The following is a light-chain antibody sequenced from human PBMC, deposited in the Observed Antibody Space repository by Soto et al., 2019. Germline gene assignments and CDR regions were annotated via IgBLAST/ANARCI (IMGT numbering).Light chain of an antibody. CDR1: SSDVGVYNY. J-gene: IGLJ1*01. CDR3: SSYTSSSTL. CDR2: DVN. Sequence: QSALTQPASVSGSPGQSITISCTGASSDVGVYNYVSWYQQHPGKAPKVMIYDVNNRPSGVSSRFSGSKSANTASLTISGLQAEDEADYYCSSYTSSSTLFGTGTKVTVL. V-gene: IGLV2-14*01.